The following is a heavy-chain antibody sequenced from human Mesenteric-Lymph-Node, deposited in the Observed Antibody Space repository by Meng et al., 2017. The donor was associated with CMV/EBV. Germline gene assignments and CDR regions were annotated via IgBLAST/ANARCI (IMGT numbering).Heavy chain of an antibody. J-gene: IGHJ3*02. CDR3: ARQTYYYDNFDAFDM. V-gene: IGHV5-51*01. CDR1: GYNFNRYW. Sequence: GELKISCQGSGYNFNRYWIGWVRQTPGKGLEWMGIIYPGGSETRYSPSFLGQVTISADKSINTAYMQWSSLKASDTAMYYCARQTYYYDNFDAFDMWGQGTMVTVSS. CDR2: IYPGGSET. D-gene: IGHD3-22*01.